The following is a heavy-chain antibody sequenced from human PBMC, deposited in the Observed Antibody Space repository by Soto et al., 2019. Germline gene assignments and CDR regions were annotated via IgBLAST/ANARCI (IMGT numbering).Heavy chain of an antibody. CDR3: ARGAALAGKLDL. J-gene: IGHJ4*02. CDR2: ISSHGRDI. V-gene: IGHV3-21*06. Sequence: EVRLVESGGGLVKPGGSVRLSCEASGFTFTSDSMTWVRQAPGKGLEWVSSISSHGRDIFYADSVKGRFTISRDNAKDSLHLQMNSLTGEDSAVYYCARGAALAGKLDLWGQGTLVTVSS. CDR1: GFTFTSDS. D-gene: IGHD6-19*01.